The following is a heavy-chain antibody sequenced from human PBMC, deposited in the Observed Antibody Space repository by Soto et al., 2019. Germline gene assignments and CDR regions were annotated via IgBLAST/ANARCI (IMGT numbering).Heavy chain of an antibody. CDR1: GFTFSSYA. CDR3: AKDRRSAYYDFWSGFDY. D-gene: IGHD3-3*01. CDR2: ISGSGGST. Sequence: GGSLRLSCAASGFTFSSYAMSWVRQAPGKGLEWVSAISGSGGSTYYADSVKGRFTISRDNSKNTLYLQMNSLRAEDTAVYYCAKDRRSAYYDFWSGFDYWGQGTLVTVSS. J-gene: IGHJ4*02. V-gene: IGHV3-23*01.